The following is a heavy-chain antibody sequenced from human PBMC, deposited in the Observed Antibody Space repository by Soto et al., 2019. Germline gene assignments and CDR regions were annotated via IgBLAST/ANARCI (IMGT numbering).Heavy chain of an antibody. D-gene: IGHD3-16*01. J-gene: IGHJ4*02. CDR1: DFTFSNSW. CDR2: IKPDGTAT. Sequence: GGSLRLSCASSDFTFSNSWINWVRQAPGKGLEWVANIKPDGTATNYVDSVKGRFTISRDNVRNSVSLQMNSLRVEDTAVYFCFGGNGGPQWGQGTLVTVSS. CDR3: FGGNGGPQ. V-gene: IGHV3-7*03.